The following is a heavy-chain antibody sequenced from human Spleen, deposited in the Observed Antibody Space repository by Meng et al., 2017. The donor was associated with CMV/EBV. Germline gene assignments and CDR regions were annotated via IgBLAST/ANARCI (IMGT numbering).Heavy chain of an antibody. CDR2: IIPGFGAA. CDR3: ARVKRYCTGGSCSSTGYYGMDV. J-gene: IGHJ6*02. Sequence: SVKVSCKASGGTFSTNAISWVRQAPGQGLEWMGGIIPGFGAANYAQKFQGRVTITTDESTNTAYMELSRLRSDDMAVYYCARVKRYCTGGSCSSTGYYGMDVWGQGTTVTVSS. V-gene: IGHV1-69*05. CDR1: GGTFSTNA. D-gene: IGHD2-15*01.